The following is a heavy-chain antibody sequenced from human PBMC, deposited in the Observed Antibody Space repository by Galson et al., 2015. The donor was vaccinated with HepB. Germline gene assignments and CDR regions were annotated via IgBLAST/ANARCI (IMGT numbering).Heavy chain of an antibody. D-gene: IGHD2-15*01. V-gene: IGHV1-18*01. Sequence: SVKVSCKASGYTFTSYGISWVRQAPGQGLEWMGWISAYNGNTNYAQKLQGRVTMTTDTSTSTAYMELRSLRSDDTAVYYCARDADIVVVVAANGFDPWGQGTLVTVSS. J-gene: IGHJ5*02. CDR2: ISAYNGNT. CDR3: ARDADIVVVVAANGFDP. CDR1: GYTFTSYG.